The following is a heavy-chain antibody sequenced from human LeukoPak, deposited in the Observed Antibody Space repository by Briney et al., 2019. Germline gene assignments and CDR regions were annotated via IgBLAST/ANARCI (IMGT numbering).Heavy chain of an antibody. CDR3: ARGRVVIGSDYFDY. J-gene: IGHJ4*02. D-gene: IGHD3-3*01. Sequence: SETLSLTCTVSGGSISSYYWSWIRQPPGKGLEWIGYIYYSGGTNYNPSLKSRVTISVDTSKNQFSLKLSSVTAADTAVYYCARGRVVIGSDYFDYWGQGTLVTVSS. V-gene: IGHV4-59*01. CDR1: GGSISSYY. CDR2: IYYSGGT.